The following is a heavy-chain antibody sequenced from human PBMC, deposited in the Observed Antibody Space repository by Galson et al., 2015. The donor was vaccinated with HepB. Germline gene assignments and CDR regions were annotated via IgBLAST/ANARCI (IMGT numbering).Heavy chain of an antibody. D-gene: IGHD1-26*01. CDR2: TWYDDGTNK. CDR1: GFFFGSYA. CDR3: ARHPTGSYYGAFLYY. V-gene: IGHV3-33*01. Sequence: SLRLSCAASGFFFGSYAMHWVRQTPGKGLEWVAVTWYDDGTNKHYADSVKGRFTISRDDYKNILYLQMNSLTVEDTAVYYCARHPTGSYYGAFLYYWGQGTLVTVSS. J-gene: IGHJ4*02.